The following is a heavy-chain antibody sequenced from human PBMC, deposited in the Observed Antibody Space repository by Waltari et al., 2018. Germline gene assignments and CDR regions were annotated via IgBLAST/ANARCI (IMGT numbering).Heavy chain of an antibody. CDR2: VNPKTGNT. CDR1: GNTFSTYD. CDR3: ARGCYEVFTGFYARYNNYYYMDV. V-gene: IGHV1-8*03. D-gene: IGHD3-9*01. J-gene: IGHJ6*03. Sequence: QVQLVQSGAEVKKPGASVKVSCTASGNTFSTYDINWVRQATGQGLEWMGWVNPKTGNTGLAQKFQGRVTITRNTSISTAYMELSSLRSDDTAVYYCARGCYEVFTGFYARYNNYYYMDVWGKGTTVTVSS.